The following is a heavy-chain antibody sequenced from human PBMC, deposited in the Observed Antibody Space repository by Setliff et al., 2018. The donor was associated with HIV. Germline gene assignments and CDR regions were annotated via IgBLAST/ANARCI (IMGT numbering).Heavy chain of an antibody. D-gene: IGHD2-21*02. CDR3: ARAMRGGVVTNMYYYYVMDV. J-gene: IGHJ6*02. V-gene: IGHV4-38-2*02. Sequence: PSETLSLTCTVSGYSISSGYYWGWIRQPPGKGLEWIGSIYHSGSTYYNPSLKSRVTISVDTSKNQFSLKLSSVTAADTAVYYCARAMRGGVVTNMYYYYVMDVWGQETTVTVSS. CDR2: IYHSGST. CDR1: GYSISSGYY.